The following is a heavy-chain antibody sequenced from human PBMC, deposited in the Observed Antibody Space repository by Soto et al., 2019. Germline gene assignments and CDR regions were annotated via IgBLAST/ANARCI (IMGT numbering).Heavy chain of an antibody. CDR2: IIPIFGTA. D-gene: IGHD4-4*01. CDR3: ARDPLDYSNYYYYGMDV. Sequence: SVKVSCKASGGTFSSYAISWVRQAPGQGLEWMGGIIPIFGTANYAQKFQGRVTITADESTSTAYMELSRLRSDDTAVYYCARDPLDYSNYYYYGMDVWGQGTTVTVSS. CDR1: GGTFSSYA. V-gene: IGHV1-69*13. J-gene: IGHJ6*02.